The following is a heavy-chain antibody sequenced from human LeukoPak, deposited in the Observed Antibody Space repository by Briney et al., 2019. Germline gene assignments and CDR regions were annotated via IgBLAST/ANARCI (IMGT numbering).Heavy chain of an antibody. CDR1: GYTFTGYY. CDR2: INPNSGGT. CDR3: AISRAMVRGVFDP. J-gene: IGHJ5*02. D-gene: IGHD3-10*01. Sequence: ASVKVSCKASGYTFTGYYMHWVRQAPGQGLEWMGWINPNSGGTNYAQKFQGRVTMTRDTSISTAYMELSRLRSDDTAVYYCAISRAMVRGVFDPWGQGTLVTVSS. V-gene: IGHV1-2*02.